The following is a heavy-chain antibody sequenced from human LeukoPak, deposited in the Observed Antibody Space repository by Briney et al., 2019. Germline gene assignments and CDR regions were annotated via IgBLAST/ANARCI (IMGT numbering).Heavy chain of an antibody. CDR1: GFTFDDYA. CDR2: ISWNSGSI. J-gene: IGHJ4*02. CDR3: AKDNNYDILTGYSALVY. V-gene: IGHV3-9*01. Sequence: GRSLRLACAASGFTFDDYAMHWVRQAPGKGLEWVSGISWNSGSIGYADSVKGRFTISRDSAKNSLYLQMNSLRAEDTALYYCAKDNNYDILTGYSALVYWGQGTLVTVSS. D-gene: IGHD3-9*01.